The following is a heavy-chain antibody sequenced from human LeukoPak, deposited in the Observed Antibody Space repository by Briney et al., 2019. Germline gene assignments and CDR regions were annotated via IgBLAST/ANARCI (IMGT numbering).Heavy chain of an antibody. V-gene: IGHV3-49*03. CDR1: GFTFSDYY. D-gene: IGHD2-15*01. J-gene: IGHJ3*02. CDR3: TRSYCSGGSCHIFPHAFDI. Sequence: SLRLSCAASGFTFSDYYMSWIRQAPGKGLEWVGFIRSKAYGGTTEYAASVKGRFTISRDDSKSIAYLQMNSLKTEDTAVYYCTRSYCSGGSCHIFPHAFDIWGQGTMVTVSS. CDR2: IRSKAYGGTT.